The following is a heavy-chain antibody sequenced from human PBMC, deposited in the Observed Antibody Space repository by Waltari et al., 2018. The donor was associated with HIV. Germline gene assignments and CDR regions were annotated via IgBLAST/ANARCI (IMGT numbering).Heavy chain of an antibody. D-gene: IGHD4-17*01. Sequence: EVQLVESGGGLVQPGGSLRLSCAASGFTVSSNYMSWVRQAPGKGLEWVSVIYSGGSTYYTDSVKGRFTISRDKSKNTLYLQMNSLRVEDTAVYYCARDRFTVTNERWFDPWGQGTLVTVSS. J-gene: IGHJ5*02. V-gene: IGHV3-66*02. CDR3: ARDRFTVTNERWFDP. CDR1: GFTVSSNY. CDR2: IYSGGST.